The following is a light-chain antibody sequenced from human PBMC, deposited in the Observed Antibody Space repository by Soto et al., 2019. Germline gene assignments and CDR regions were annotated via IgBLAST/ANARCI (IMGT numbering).Light chain of an antibody. J-gene: IGLJ1*01. V-gene: IGLV1-47*02. Sequence: QSVLTQPPSASGTPGQRVTISCSGRSANIGTNFVCWYQQLPGTAPKLLIYSNNQRPSGVPDRFSGSKSGTSASLAISGLRSDDEANYYCVAWDDSLNGYVFGTGTKVTVL. CDR1: SANIGTNF. CDR3: VAWDDSLNGYV. CDR2: SNN.